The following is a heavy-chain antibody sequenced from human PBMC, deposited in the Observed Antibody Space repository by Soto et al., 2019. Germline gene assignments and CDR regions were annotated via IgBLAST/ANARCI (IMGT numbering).Heavy chain of an antibody. J-gene: IGHJ6*02. V-gene: IGHV4-39*01. CDR1: GYSVSSSDYY. D-gene: IGHD2-15*01. CDR3: APLTVSLSGPYGIHV. CDR2: MFYSGLT. Sequence: SETLSLTCSVSGYSVSSSDYYWAWIRQPPGKGLEWIGSMFYSGLTYYNPSLKSRVTLSVDTSKNHFSVRLNSVAAADTAVYYCAPLTVSLSGPYGIHVWGQGTTVTVSS.